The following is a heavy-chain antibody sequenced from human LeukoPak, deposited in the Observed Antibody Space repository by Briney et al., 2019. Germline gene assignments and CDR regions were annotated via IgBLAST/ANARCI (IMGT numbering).Heavy chain of an antibody. Sequence: SETLSLTCAVSGYSISSGYYWGWIRQPPGKGLEWIGSIYHSGSTYYNPSLKSRVTISVDTSKNQFSLKLSSVTAADTAVYYCARHGGYCSSTSCYAHGALDIWGQGTMVTVSS. V-gene: IGHV4-38-2*01. J-gene: IGHJ3*02. CDR1: GYSISSGYY. D-gene: IGHD2-2*01. CDR2: IYHSGST. CDR3: ARHGGYCSSTSCYAHGALDI.